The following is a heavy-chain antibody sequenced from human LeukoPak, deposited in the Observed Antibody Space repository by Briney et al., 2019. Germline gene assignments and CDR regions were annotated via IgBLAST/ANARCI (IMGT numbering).Heavy chain of an antibody. D-gene: IGHD3-22*01. J-gene: IGHJ3*02. V-gene: IGHV3-33*01. CDR1: GFTFSSYG. CDR3: AREGSSGYYYYDAFDI. CDR2: IWYDGSNK. Sequence: GGSLRLSCAASGFTFSSYGMHWVRQAPGKGLEWVAVIWYDGSNKYYADSVKGRFTISRDNSKNTLYLQMNSLRAEDTAVYYCAREGSSGYYYYDAFDIWGQGTMVTVSS.